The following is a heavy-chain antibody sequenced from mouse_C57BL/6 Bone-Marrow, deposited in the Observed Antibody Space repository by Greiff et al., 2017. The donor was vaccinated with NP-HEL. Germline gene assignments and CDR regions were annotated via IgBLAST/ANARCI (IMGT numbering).Heavy chain of an antibody. Sequence: VQLQQSGPELVKPGASVKISCKASGYTFTDYYMNWVKQSHGKSLEWIGDINPNNGGTSYNQKFKGKATLTVDKSSSTAYMELRSLTSEDSAVYYCARGVRGYWGQGTTLTVSS. CDR3: ARGVRGY. CDR1: GYTFTDYY. D-gene: IGHD2-14*01. CDR2: INPNNGGT. V-gene: IGHV1-26*01. J-gene: IGHJ2*01.